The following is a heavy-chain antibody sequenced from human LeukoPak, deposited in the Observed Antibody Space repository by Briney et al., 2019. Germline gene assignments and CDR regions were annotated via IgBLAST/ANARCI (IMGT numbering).Heavy chain of an antibody. CDR1: GFTFSSYA. J-gene: IGHJ4*02. D-gene: IGHD3-22*01. Sequence: GGSLRLSCAASGFTFSSYAMHWVRQAPGKGLEWVAVISYDGSNKYYADSVKGRFTISRDNSKNTLYLQMNSLRAEGTAVYYCARDGPFDSSGLWYFDYWGQGTLVTVSS. CDR2: ISYDGSNK. CDR3: ARDGPFDSSGLWYFDY. V-gene: IGHV3-30-3*01.